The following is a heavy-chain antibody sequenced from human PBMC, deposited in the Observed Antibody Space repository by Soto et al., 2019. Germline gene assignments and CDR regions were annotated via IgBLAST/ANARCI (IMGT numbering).Heavy chain of an antibody. CDR3: ARSKTRPYNWFDP. D-gene: IGHD6-6*01. J-gene: IGHJ5*02. Sequence: SETLSLTCTVSVGSISSYYWSLVRPPPGKGLEWIGYIYYSGSTNYNPSLKSRVTISVDTSKNQFSLKLSSVTAADTAVYYCARSKTRPYNWFDPWGQGTLVTVSS. V-gene: IGHV4-59*01. CDR2: IYYSGST. CDR1: VGSISSYY.